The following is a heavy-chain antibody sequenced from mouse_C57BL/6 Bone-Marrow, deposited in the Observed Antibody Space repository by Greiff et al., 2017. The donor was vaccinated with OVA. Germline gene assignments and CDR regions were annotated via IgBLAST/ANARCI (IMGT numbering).Heavy chain of an antibody. J-gene: IGHJ1*03. CDR2: ISYSGST. V-gene: IGHV3-1*01. Sequence: EVQGVESGPGMVKPSQSLSLTCTVTGYSITSGYDWHWIRHFPGNKLEWMGYISYSGSTNYNPSLKSRISITHDTSKNHFFLKLNSVTTEDTATYYCARGYSNRYFDVWGTGTTVTVSS. D-gene: IGHD2-5*01. CDR3: ARGYSNRYFDV. CDR1: GYSITSGYD.